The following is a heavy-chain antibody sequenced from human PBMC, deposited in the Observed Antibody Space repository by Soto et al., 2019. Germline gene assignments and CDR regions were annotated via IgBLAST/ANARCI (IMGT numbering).Heavy chain of an antibody. J-gene: IGHJ5*02. Sequence: PGGSLRLSCAASGFTFSSYGMHWVRQAPGKGLEWVAVISYDGSNKYYADSVKGRFTISRDNSKNTLYLQMNSLRAEDTAVYYCAKAVTPPGWFDPWGQGTLVTVSS. V-gene: IGHV3-30*18. CDR1: GFTFSSYG. CDR3: AKAVTPPGWFDP. CDR2: ISYDGSNK. D-gene: IGHD4-17*01.